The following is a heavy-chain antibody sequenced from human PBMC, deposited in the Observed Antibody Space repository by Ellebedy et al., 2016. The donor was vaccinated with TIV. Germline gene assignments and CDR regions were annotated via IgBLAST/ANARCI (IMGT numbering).Heavy chain of an antibody. J-gene: IGHJ4*02. CDR3: ARSLAGYGYIDS. D-gene: IGHD5-12*01. V-gene: IGHV5-51*01. CDR2: IFPLDSDT. CDR1: GYNFATYW. Sequence: GESLKISCNASGYNFATYWIGWLRQTPGKGLEWVGIIFPLDSDTRYSPSFQGQVTISADRTLNTAYLQWSSLRASDTAMYYCARSLAGYGYIDSWGQGTLVNVSS.